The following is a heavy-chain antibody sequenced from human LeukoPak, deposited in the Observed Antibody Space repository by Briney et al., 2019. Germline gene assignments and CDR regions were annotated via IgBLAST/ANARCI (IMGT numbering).Heavy chain of an antibody. CDR1: GYTLTSYA. CDR3: ARVRIVSGLRFLEWLSRGHAFDI. D-gene: IGHD3-3*01. Sequence: SVKVSCKASGYTLTSYAISWVRQAPGQGLEWMGGIIPIFGTANYAQKFQGRVTITADKSTSTAYMELSSLRSEDTAVYYCARVRIVSGLRFLEWLSRGHAFDIWGQGTMVTVSS. J-gene: IGHJ3*02. V-gene: IGHV1-69*06. CDR2: IIPIFGTA.